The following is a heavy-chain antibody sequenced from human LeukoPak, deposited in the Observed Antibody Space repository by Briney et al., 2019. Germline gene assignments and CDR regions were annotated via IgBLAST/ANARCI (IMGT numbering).Heavy chain of an antibody. Sequence: PSETLSLTCTVSGGSVSSGSYYWSWIRQPPGKGLEWIGYIYYSGSTNYNPSLKSRVTISADTSKNQFSLKLSSVTAADTAVYYCARDGSSWYFDYWGQGTLVTVSS. D-gene: IGHD6-13*01. CDR2: IYYSGST. J-gene: IGHJ4*02. CDR1: GGSVSSGSYY. V-gene: IGHV4-61*01. CDR3: ARDGSSWYFDY.